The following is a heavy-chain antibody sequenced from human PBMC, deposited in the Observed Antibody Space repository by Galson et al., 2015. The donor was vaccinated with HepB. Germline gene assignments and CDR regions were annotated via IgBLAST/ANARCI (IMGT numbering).Heavy chain of an antibody. Sequence: SETLSLTCTVSAYSISRGNYWGWIRQPPGKGLEWIASIDHSGATYHNPSLKSRVIMSVDTSRNQFSLKLNSLTAADTALYYCVRSYGDYDWYFDLWGRGTLVSVSS. CDR3: VRSYGDYDWYFDL. CDR1: AYSISRGNY. CDR2: IDHSGAT. D-gene: IGHD4-17*01. V-gene: IGHV4-38-2*02. J-gene: IGHJ2*01.